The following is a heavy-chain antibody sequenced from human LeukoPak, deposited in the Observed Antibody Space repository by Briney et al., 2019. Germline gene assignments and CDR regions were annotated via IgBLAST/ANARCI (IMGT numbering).Heavy chain of an antibody. CDR1: GYTLTELS. J-gene: IGHJ4*02. CDR3: ATEVTMVRGTFKDY. V-gene: IGHV1-24*01. D-gene: IGHD3-10*01. Sequence: PGASVKVSCKVSGYTLTELSMHWVRQAPGKGLEWMGGFDPEDGETIYAQKFQGRVTMTEDTSTDTAYMELSSLRSEDTAVYYCATEVTMVRGTFKDYWGQGTLVTVSS. CDR2: FDPEDGET.